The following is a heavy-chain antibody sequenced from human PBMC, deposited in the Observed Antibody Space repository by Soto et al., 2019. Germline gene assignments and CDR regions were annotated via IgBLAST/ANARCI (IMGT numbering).Heavy chain of an antibody. CDR1: GFTVSSNY. CDR2: IYSGGST. D-gene: IGHD3-22*01. V-gene: IGHV3-53*04. CDR3: ARARRTYYYDSSGYSSYEFYY. J-gene: IGHJ4*02. Sequence: EVQLVESGGGLVQPGGSLRLSCAASGFTVSSNYMSWVRQAPGKGLEWVSVIYSGGSTYYADSVKGRLTISRHNSKNTLYLQMNSLRAEDTAVYYCARARRTYYYDSSGYSSYEFYYWGQGTLVTVSS.